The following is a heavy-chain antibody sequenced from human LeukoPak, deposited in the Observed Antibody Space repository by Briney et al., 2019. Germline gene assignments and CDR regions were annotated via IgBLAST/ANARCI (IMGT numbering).Heavy chain of an antibody. V-gene: IGHV1-8*01. CDR2: MNPNSGNT. Sequence: ASVKVSCKASGYTFTSYDINWVRQATGQGLEWMGWMNPNSGNTGYAQKFQGRVTMTRNTSISTAYMELSSLRSEDTAVYYCARGPTYYDFWSGYYFGYYYYGMDVWGQGTTVTVS. CDR3: ARGPTYYDFWSGYYFGYYYYGMDV. J-gene: IGHJ6*02. D-gene: IGHD3-3*01. CDR1: GYTFTSYD.